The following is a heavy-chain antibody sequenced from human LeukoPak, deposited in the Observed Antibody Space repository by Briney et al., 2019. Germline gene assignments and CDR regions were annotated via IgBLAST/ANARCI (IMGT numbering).Heavy chain of an antibody. D-gene: IGHD3-22*01. CDR2: IYYSGST. CDR3: ARVHNYYDSSGYYRLRPYYYYGMDV. V-gene: IGHV4-59*08. Sequence: PSETLSLTCTVSGGSLSSYYWSCIRQPPGKGLAWIGYIYYSGSTNYNPSLKSRVTISVDTSKNQFSLKLSSVTAADTAVYYCARVHNYYDSSGYYRLRPYYYYGMDVWGQGTTVTVSS. CDR1: GGSLSSYY. J-gene: IGHJ6*02.